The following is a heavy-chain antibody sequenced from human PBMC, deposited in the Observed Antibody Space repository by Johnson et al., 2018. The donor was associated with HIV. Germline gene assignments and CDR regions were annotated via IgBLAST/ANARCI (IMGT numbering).Heavy chain of an antibody. Sequence: MLLVESGGGVVQPGGSLRLSCAASGFTVSRNYMSLVRQAPGKGLEWVSAISSNGGSTYYANSVKGRFTISRDNSKNTLYLQMGSLRAEDMAVYYCARDSIPYVVVTLGAFDIWGQGTMVTVSS. CDR2: ISSNGGST. V-gene: IGHV3-64*01. D-gene: IGHD3-22*01. CDR1: GFTVSRNY. CDR3: ARDSIPYVVVTLGAFDI. J-gene: IGHJ3*02.